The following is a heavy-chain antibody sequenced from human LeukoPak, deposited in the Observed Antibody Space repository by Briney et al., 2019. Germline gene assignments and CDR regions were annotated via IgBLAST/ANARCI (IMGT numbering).Heavy chain of an antibody. CDR3: ATTTRYGDYVWFDP. J-gene: IGHJ5*02. CDR2: IYYSGST. CDR1: GGSISSYY. V-gene: IGHV4-59*12. Sequence: SETLSLTCTVSGGSISSYYWSWIRQPPGKGLEWIGYIYYSGSTNYNPSLKSRVTMSVDTSKNQFSLKLSSVTAADTAVYYCATTTRYGDYVWFDPWGQGTLVTVSS. D-gene: IGHD4-17*01.